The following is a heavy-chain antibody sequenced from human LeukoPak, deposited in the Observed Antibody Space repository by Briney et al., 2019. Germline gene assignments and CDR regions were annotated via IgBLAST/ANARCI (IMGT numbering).Heavy chain of an antibody. Sequence: PGRSLRLSCAASGFTFSSYGMHWVSQAPGKGLEWVAVISYDGSNKYYADSVKGRFTISRDNSKNTVFLQMNTLRTEDTAVYFCAKDKPIDYWGQGTLVTVSS. D-gene: IGHD1-14*01. V-gene: IGHV3-30*18. J-gene: IGHJ4*02. CDR1: GFTFSSYG. CDR2: ISYDGSNK. CDR3: AKDKPIDY.